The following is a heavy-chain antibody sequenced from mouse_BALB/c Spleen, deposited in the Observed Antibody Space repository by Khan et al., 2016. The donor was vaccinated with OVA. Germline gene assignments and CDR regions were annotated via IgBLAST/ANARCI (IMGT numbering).Heavy chain of an antibody. CDR1: GYTFTSYW. J-gene: IGHJ2*01. Sequence: QVQLQQPGAELVKAGASVKMSCKASGYTFTSYWMHWVKQRLGQGLEWFAETNPTNGRTYYNAKFKSKATLTVDKSSSTAYMLLSGPTFEDSAVYYCARIMKIVATYFDYWGQGTTLTVSS. CDR2: TNPTNGRT. D-gene: IGHD1-1*01. CDR3: ARIMKIVATYFDY. V-gene: IGHV1S81*02.